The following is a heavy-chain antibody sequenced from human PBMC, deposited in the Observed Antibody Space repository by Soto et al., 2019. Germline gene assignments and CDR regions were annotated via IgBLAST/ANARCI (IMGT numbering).Heavy chain of an antibody. D-gene: IGHD3-16*01. Sequence: QVQLVQSGAEVKKPGASVKVSCKASGYTFTSYGISWVRQAPGQGLEWMGWINPYNGNTNYAQKLQGRVTMTTDTATNTAYIELRSLRSDDTAVYYCARDWFGIDYWGQGTLVTVSS. J-gene: IGHJ4*02. CDR2: INPYNGNT. CDR1: GYTFTSYG. V-gene: IGHV1-18*01. CDR3: ARDWFGIDY.